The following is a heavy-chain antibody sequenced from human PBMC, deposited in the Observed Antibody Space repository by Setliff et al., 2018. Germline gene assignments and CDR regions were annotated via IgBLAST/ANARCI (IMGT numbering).Heavy chain of an antibody. J-gene: IGHJ4*02. Sequence: SETLSLTCTVSGGSFSTHYWNWIRQTPGKGLEWIGYIYYSGSTYYNPSLESRITISIETFKNQVYLNLTSVTAADTAVYYCARDRTYYGSGTYTRWFDYWGQGTLVTVSS. V-gene: IGHV4-59*11. D-gene: IGHD3-10*01. CDR3: ARDRTYYGSGTYTRWFDY. CDR2: IYYSGST. CDR1: GGSFSTHY.